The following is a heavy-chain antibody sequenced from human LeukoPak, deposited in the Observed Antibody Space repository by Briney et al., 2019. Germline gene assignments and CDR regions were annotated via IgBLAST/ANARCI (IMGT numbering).Heavy chain of an antibody. J-gene: IGHJ4*02. CDR1: GYTFTSYD. V-gene: IGHV1-8*01. CDR3: ARDDYYDSSGPTGDY. CDR2: MNPNSGNT. D-gene: IGHD3-22*01. Sequence: GASVKVACKASGYTFTSYDINWVRQATGQGLEWMGWMNPNSGNTGYAQKFQGRVTMTRNTSISTAYVELSSLRSEDTAVYYCARDDYYDSSGPTGDYWGQGTLVTVSS.